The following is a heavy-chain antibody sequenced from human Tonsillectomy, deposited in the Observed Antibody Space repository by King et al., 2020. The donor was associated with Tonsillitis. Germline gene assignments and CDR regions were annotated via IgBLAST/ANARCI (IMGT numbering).Heavy chain of an antibody. CDR3: TKVHAVTTWAIDV. CDR1: GFTFSSYG. Sequence: VQLVESGGGVVQPGRSLRLSCAASGFTFSSYGLYWVRQAPGKGLEWVSLVSYDGSNKFYADSVKGRFTISRDNSKNTLYLQMNSLRAEDTAVYDCTKVHAVTTWAIDVWGRGTTVTVS. J-gene: IGHJ6*02. D-gene: IGHD4-17*01. CDR2: VSYDGSNK. V-gene: IGHV3-30*18.